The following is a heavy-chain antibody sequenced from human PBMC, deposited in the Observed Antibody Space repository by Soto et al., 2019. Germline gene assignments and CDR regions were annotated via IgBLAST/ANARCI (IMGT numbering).Heavy chain of an antibody. CDR1: GYNFASFG. CDR2: ISTYSGKT. CDR3: ARGITSTRHDL. Sequence: QVQLVQSAAEVKKPGASVKVSCKASGYNFASFGITWVRQSPGRGLEWMGWISTYSGKTDYAETLQGRVTMTTDTSASTVYMELRNLRSDDTAVYYCARGITSTRHDLWGQGTLVTVSS. V-gene: IGHV1-18*04. D-gene: IGHD3-10*01. J-gene: IGHJ4*02.